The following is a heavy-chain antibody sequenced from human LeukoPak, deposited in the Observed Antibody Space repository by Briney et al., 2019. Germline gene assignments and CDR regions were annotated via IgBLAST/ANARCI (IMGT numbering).Heavy chain of an antibody. CDR2: INWNGGST. J-gene: IGHJ6*03. CDR1: GFTFDDYG. Sequence: GGSLRLSCAASGFTFDDYGMSWVRQAPGKGLEWVSGINWNGGSTGYADSVKGRFTISRDNAKNSLYLQMNSLRAEDTVLYYCARSGGAYYYYYYYMYVWGKGTTVTVSS. D-gene: IGHD3-10*01. CDR3: ARSGGAYYYYYYYMYV. V-gene: IGHV3-20*04.